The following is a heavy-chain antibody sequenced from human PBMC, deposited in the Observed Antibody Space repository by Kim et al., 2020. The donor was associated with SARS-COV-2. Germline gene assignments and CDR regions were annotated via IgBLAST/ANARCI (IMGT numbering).Heavy chain of an antibody. Sequence: GGSLRLSCAASGFTFSSYWMSWVRQAPGKGLEWVANIKQDGSEKYYVDSVKGRFTISRDNAKNSLYLQMNSLGAEDTAVYYCARDPLTYYYDSSGYYYEYYVDYWGQGTLVSVAS. CDR3: ARDPLTYYYDSSGYYYEYYVDY. CDR1: GFTFSSYW. J-gene: IGHJ4*02. D-gene: IGHD3-22*01. CDR2: IKQDGSEK. V-gene: IGHV3-7*01.